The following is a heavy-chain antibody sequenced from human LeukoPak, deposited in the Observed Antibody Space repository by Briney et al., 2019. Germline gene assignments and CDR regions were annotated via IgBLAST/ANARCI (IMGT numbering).Heavy chain of an antibody. Sequence: SETLSLTCTVSGGSISTNNYYWGWIRQPPGKGLEWIGSLSYSGSTYYNPSLKSRVTISVDTSKTQFSLNLSSVTAADTAVYYCTKDRRINWYYFWGPGTLVTVSS. J-gene: IGHJ5*01. V-gene: IGHV4-39*07. CDR1: GGSISTNNYY. CDR2: LSYSGST. CDR3: TKDRRINWYYF.